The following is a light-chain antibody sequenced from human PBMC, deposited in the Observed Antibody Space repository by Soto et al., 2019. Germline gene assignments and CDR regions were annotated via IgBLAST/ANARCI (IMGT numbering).Light chain of an antibody. Sequence: DIQMTQSPSSLSASVGDRFTIACRSSQGISNYLAWYQQKPGKVPKLLIYAASTLQSGVPSRFSGSGSGTDFTLTISSLQPEDVATYYCQKYNSAPTWTFGQGTKVDI. CDR3: QKYNSAPTWT. CDR1: QGISNY. CDR2: AAS. V-gene: IGKV1-27*01. J-gene: IGKJ1*01.